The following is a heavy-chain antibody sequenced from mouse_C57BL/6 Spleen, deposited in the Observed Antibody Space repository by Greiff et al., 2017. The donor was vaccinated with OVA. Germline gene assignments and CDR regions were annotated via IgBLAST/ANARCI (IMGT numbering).Heavy chain of an antibody. J-gene: IGHJ2*01. D-gene: IGHD4-1*01. CDR2: IDPSDSYT. CDR3: ARSTGTGVFDY. CDR1: GYTFTSYW. V-gene: IGHV1-69*01. Sequence: QVQLQQPGAELVMPGASVKLSCKASGYTFTSYWMHWVKQRPGQGLEWIGEIDPSDSYTNYNQKFKGKSTLTVDKSSSTAYMQLSSLTSEDSAVYYCARSTGTGVFDYWGQGTTLTVSS.